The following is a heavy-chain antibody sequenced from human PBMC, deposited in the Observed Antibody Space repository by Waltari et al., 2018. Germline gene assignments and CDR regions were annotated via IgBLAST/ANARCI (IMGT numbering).Heavy chain of an antibody. V-gene: IGHV4-34*01. D-gene: IGHD6-13*01. J-gene: IGHJ5*02. CDR2: ITHSGST. CDR3: ARGSPPKGAAADPRLGFDP. CDR1: CGSFLGYY. Sequence: QVQLQQWGAGLLQPSETLSLTCALYCGSFLGYYWSWIRQPPGNGLVLLGEITHSGSTKYNPSIKSRVTISVDTSKNQFSLKLSSVTAADTAVYYCARGSPPKGAAADPRLGFDPWGQGTLVTVSS.